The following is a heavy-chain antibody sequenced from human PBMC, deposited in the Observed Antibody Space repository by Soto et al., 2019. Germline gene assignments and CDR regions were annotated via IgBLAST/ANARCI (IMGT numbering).Heavy chain of an antibody. D-gene: IGHD4-4*01. Sequence: GGSLRLSCAASGFTFSRYSMNWVRQAPGKGLEWVSAISGSGGSTYYADSVKGRFTISRDNSKKTLYLQMNSLRAEDTAVYYCAKGSNHFHGYGMDVWGKGTTVPVSS. CDR1: GFTFSRYS. CDR2: ISGSGGST. V-gene: IGHV3-23*01. CDR3: AKGSNHFHGYGMDV. J-gene: IGHJ6*04.